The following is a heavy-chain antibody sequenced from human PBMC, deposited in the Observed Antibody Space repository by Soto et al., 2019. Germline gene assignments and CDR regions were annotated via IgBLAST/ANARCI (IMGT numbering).Heavy chain of an antibody. CDR3: ARALGVVTDDY. D-gene: IGHD2-15*01. Sequence: QVQLVQSGAEVKKPGASVKVSCKASGYTFTSYAMHWVRQAPGQRLEWMGWINAGNGNTKYSQKFQGRVTITRDTSASTAYMELSSVRSEDTAVYYCARALGVVTDDYWGQGTLVTVSS. CDR2: INAGNGNT. V-gene: IGHV1-3*01. CDR1: GYTFTSYA. J-gene: IGHJ4*02.